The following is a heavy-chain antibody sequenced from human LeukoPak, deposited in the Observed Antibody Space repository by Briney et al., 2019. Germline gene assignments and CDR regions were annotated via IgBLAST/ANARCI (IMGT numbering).Heavy chain of an antibody. CDR3: ARGRTVTTFDY. D-gene: IGHD4-17*01. Sequence: SETLSLTCAVYGGSFSGYYWSWIRQPPGKGLEWIGEINHSGSTNYNPSLKSRVTISVDTSKNQFSLKLSSVTAADTAVYYCARGRTVTTFDYWGQGTLVAVSS. CDR1: GGSFSGYY. CDR2: INHSGST. V-gene: IGHV4-34*01. J-gene: IGHJ4*02.